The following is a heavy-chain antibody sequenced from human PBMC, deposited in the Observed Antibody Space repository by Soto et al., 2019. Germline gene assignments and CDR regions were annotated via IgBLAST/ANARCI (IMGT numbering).Heavy chain of an antibody. CDR2: IKSDGTT. CDR3: AKDRGEEGLKFLEWFGGMDV. V-gene: IGHV3-74*01. D-gene: IGHD3-3*01. Sequence: AGGSLRLSCAASGFTVSNYWMNWVRQAPGKGLVWVSHIKSDGTTSYADSVEGRFTVSRDDAKNTFYLQMNSPRAEDTAVYYCAKDRGEEGLKFLEWFGGMDVWGHGTTVTVSS. J-gene: IGHJ6*02. CDR1: GFTVSNYW.